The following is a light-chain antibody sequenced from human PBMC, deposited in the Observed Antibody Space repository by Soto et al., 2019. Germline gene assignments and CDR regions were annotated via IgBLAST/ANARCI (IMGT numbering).Light chain of an antibody. V-gene: IGLV1-47*02. CDR1: DSNIGSNG. Sequence: QSVLTQPPSASGTPGQRVTISCSGSDSNIGSNGVNWYQHLPGMAPKLLTHSNDHRPSGVPDRFSGSKSGTSASLAISGLRSEDEADYYCAAWDDSLSVNWVFGGGTKLTVL. CDR2: SND. CDR3: AAWDDSLSVNWV. J-gene: IGLJ3*02.